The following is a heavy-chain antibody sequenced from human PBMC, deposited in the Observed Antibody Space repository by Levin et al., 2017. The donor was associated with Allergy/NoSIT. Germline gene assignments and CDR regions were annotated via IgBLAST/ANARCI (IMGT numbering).Heavy chain of an antibody. V-gene: IGHV3-15*06. D-gene: IGHD6-19*01. Sequence: RPGGSLRLSCAASGFTFSNAWMSWVRQAPGKGLEWVGRIKSKTDGATPLYAAPVKGRFTISGDDSKNTLYLQMDSLKTEDTAVYYCTTLNSGHLRVWGQGTMVTVSS. CDR2: IKSKTDGATP. J-gene: IGHJ3*01. CDR1: GFTFSNAW. CDR3: TTLNSGHLRV.